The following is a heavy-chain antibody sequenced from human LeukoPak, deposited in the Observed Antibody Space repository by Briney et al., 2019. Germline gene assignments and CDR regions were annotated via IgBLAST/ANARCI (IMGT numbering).Heavy chain of an antibody. CDR2: ISSSSSYI. CDR3: ARGGLPAGIRYFDWLLYDY. CDR1: GFTFSSYS. J-gene: IGHJ4*02. D-gene: IGHD3-9*01. Sequence: PGGSLRLSCAASGFTFSSYSMNWVRQAPGKGLEWVSSISSSSSYIYYADSVKGRFTISRDNAKNSLYLQMNSLGAEDTAVYYCARGGLPAGIRYFDWLLYDYWGQGTLVTVSS. V-gene: IGHV3-21*01.